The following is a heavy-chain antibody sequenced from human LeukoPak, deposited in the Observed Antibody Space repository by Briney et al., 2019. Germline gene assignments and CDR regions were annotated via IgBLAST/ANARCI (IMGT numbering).Heavy chain of an antibody. Sequence: GGSLRLSCAASGFTFSNYWMSWVRQAPGKGLEWVANIKPDGSEKNYLDSVKGRFTISRDNAKNSLYLQMNSLRAEDTAVYYCARGRDVPDSWGQGTLVTVPS. CDR3: ARGRDVPDS. J-gene: IGHJ4*02. CDR1: GFTFSNYW. D-gene: IGHD2-2*01. V-gene: IGHV3-7*01. CDR2: IKPDGSEK.